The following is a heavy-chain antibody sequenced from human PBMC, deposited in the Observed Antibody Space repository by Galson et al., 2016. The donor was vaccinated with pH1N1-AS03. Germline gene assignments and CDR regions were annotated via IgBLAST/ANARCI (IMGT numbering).Heavy chain of an antibody. J-gene: IGHJ4*02. CDR3: ARAATNIAAADY. CDR2: IYYTGNT. V-gene: IGHV4-59*08. D-gene: IGHD6-13*01. Sequence: SETLSLTCTISGDSFSNYYWSWIRETPGRGLEWIGYIYYTGNTKNNPSLESRVIISLDTSKNHFSLKLTSMTAADTAVYYCARAATNIAAADYWGQGTLVTVSS. CDR1: GDSFSNYY.